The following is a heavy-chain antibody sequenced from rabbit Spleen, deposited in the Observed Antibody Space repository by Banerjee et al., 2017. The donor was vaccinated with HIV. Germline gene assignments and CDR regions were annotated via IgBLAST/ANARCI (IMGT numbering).Heavy chain of an antibody. V-gene: IGHV1S45*01. J-gene: IGHJ4*01. CDR1: GFSFSSSYY. D-gene: IGHD4-1*01. CDR2: IGVGSSGST. Sequence: QEQLEESGGDLVKPEGSLTLTCTASGFSFSSSYYMCWVRQAPGKGLEWIACIGVGSSGSTYYATWAKGRFTVSKTSSTTVTLQMTSLTAADTATYFCARDMGVAAGYYFNLWGPGTLVTVS. CDR3: ARDMGVAAGYYFNL.